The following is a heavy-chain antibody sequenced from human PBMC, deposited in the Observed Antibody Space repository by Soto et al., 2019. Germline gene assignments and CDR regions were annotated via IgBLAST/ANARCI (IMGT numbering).Heavy chain of an antibody. J-gene: IGHJ5*02. CDR1: GGSISSGDYY. CDR2: IYYIGST. Sequence: SETLSLTCTVSGGSISSGDYYWNWIRQPPGKGLEWIGYIYYIGSTYYNPSLKSRISISVDTSKNQFSLKLSSVTAADTAVYYCARGGYYDSGRQFDPWGQGTLVTVSS. CDR3: ARGGYYDSGRQFDP. V-gene: IGHV4-30-4*01. D-gene: IGHD3-10*01.